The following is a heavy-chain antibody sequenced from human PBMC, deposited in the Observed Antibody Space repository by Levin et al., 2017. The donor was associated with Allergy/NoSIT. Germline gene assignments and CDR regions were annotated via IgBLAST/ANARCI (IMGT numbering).Heavy chain of an antibody. CDR2: ISYDGSNK. CDR3: ARVSLRFLEWYGMDV. CDR1: GFTFSSYA. J-gene: IGHJ6*02. D-gene: IGHD3-3*01. V-gene: IGHV3-30*04. Sequence: LSLTCAASGFTFSSYAMHWVRQAPGKGLEWVAVISYDGSNKYYADSVKGRFTISRDKSKNTLYLQMNSLRAEDTAVYYCARVSLRFLEWYGMDVWGQGTTVTVSS.